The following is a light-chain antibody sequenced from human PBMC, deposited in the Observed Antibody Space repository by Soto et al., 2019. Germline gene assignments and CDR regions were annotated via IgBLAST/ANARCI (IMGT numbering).Light chain of an antibody. CDR2: GAS. Sequence: DTQMTQSPSTLSASVGDTVTITCRDRQNINNWLAWYQQKPEKVPKLLIYGASTLEDGVPSRFSGSRSGTEFPLTINSLQPDDFATYYCQRYDGYFGQGTKLEIK. V-gene: IGKV1-5*01. CDR1: QNINNW. CDR3: QRYDGY. J-gene: IGKJ2*01.